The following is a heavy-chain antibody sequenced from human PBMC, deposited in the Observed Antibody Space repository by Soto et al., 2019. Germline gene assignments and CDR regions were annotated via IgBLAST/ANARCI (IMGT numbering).Heavy chain of an antibody. Sequence: GRSLRLSCAASGFTFSSYWMHWVRQVPGKGLVWVSRIDSGGSSTNYADSVKGRFTITRDNAKSTLYLQMNSLTTEVTAVYYGGLFGVVNDPGAWGEGALVTRSS. V-gene: IGHV3-74*01. CDR3: GLFGVVNDPGA. CDR2: IDSGGSST. D-gene: IGHD3-3*01. J-gene: IGHJ5*02. CDR1: GFTFSSYW.